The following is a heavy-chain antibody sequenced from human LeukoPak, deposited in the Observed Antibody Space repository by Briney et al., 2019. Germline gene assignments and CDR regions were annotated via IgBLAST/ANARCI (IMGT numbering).Heavy chain of an antibody. D-gene: IGHD5-18*01. V-gene: IGHV3-21*01. J-gene: IGHJ3*02. CDR1: GFTFSSYS. Sequence: PGGSLRLSCAASGFTFSSYSVNWVRQAPGKGLEWVSSISSSSSYIYYADSVKGRFTTSRDNAKNSLYLQMNSLRAEDTAVYYCARALGTAMAYDAFDIWGQGTMVTVSS. CDR2: ISSSSSYI. CDR3: ARALGTAMAYDAFDI.